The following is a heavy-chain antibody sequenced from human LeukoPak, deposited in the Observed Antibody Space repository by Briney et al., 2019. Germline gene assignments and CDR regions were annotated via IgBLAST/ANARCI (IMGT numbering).Heavy chain of an antibody. Sequence: TGGSLRLSCAACGFTFSSYWMSWVRQAPGKGLEWVANIKQDGSEKYYVDSVKGRFTISRDNAKNSLYLQMNSLRAEDTAVYYCARACSGGNCYYYYYYMDVWGKGTTVTVSS. CDR2: IKQDGSEK. D-gene: IGHD2-15*01. V-gene: IGHV3-7*01. CDR1: GFTFSSYW. CDR3: ARACSGGNCYYYYYYMDV. J-gene: IGHJ6*03.